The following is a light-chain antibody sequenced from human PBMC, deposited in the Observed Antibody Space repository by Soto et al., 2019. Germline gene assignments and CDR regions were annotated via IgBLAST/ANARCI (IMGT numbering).Light chain of an antibody. J-gene: IGLJ2*01. CDR1: SSDVGGYNY. V-gene: IGLV2-14*01. Sequence: QSALTQPASVSGSPGQSITISCTGTSSDVGGYNYVSWYQQHPRKAPKLIIYNVSYRPSGVSNRFSGSKSGNTASLTISGLQAEDEADFYCSSYASSDTVVFGGGTQLTVL. CDR2: NVS. CDR3: SSYASSDTVV.